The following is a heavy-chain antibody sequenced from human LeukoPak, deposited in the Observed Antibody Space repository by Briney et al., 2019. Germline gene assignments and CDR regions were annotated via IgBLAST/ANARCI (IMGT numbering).Heavy chain of an antibody. CDR2: IQQDGSEK. CDR3: VRLRYTYGKNFDC. CDR1: GFTFKVYW. Sequence: TGGSLRLSCAAAGFTFKVYWMSWVRQAPGKGLEWVANIQQDGSEKKYVDSVKGRFTISRDNAKNSLYLQMDSLRAEDTAVYYCVRLRYTYGKNFDCWGQGTLVTVSS. D-gene: IGHD5-18*01. J-gene: IGHJ4*02. V-gene: IGHV3-7*01.